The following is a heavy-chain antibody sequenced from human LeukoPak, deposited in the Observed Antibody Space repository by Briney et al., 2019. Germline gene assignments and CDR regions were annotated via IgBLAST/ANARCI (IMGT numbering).Heavy chain of an antibody. J-gene: IGHJ4*02. D-gene: IGHD4-17*01. CDR3: ARGRRTYGDYVY. Sequence: SQTLSLTCTVSGGSISSGGYYWGWIRQPPGKGLEWIGSIYYSGSTHYNPSLKSRVTISVDTSKNQFSLKLSSVTAADTAVYYCARGRRTYGDYVYWGQGTLVTVSS. V-gene: IGHV4-39*07. CDR1: GGSISSGGYY. CDR2: IYYSGST.